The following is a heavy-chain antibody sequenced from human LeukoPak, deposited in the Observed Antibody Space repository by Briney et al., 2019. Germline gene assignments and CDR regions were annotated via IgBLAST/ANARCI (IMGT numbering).Heavy chain of an antibody. CDR3: ARDRRSRGTDY. D-gene: IGHD1-1*01. CDR2: ISGSGDNT. V-gene: IGHV3-23*01. CDR1: GFTFSSYA. J-gene: IGHJ4*02. Sequence: PGGSLRLSCAASGFTFSSYAMSWVRQAPGKGLEWVSGISGSGDNTYYADSVKGRFTISRDNSKNTLYLQMNSLRAEDTAVYYCARDRRSRGTDYWGQGTLVTVSS.